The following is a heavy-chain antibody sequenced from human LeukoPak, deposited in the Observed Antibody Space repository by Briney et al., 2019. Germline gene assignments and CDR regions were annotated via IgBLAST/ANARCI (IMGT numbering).Heavy chain of an antibody. CDR3: ARVGHCSSTACFIDY. CDR1: GFTFSSYA. J-gene: IGHJ4*02. CDR2: ISGSGGST. D-gene: IGHD2-2*01. V-gene: IGHV3-23*01. Sequence: GGSLRLSCAASGFTFSSYAMSWVRRAPGKGLEWVSAISGSGGSTYYADSVKGRFTISRDNSKNTLYLQMNSLGAEDTAVYYCARVGHCSSTACFIDYWGQGTLVTVSS.